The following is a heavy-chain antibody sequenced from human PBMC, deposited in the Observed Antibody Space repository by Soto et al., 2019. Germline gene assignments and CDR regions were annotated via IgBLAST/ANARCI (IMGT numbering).Heavy chain of an antibody. V-gene: IGHV3-30*18. J-gene: IGHJ6*02. D-gene: IGHD1-7*01. CDR1: GFTFSSYG. Sequence: QVQLVESGGGVVQPGRSLRLSCAASGFTFSSYGMHWVRQAPGKGLEWVAVISYDGSNKYYADSVKGRFTISRDNSKNTMDLQMNSLSAEATAVYYCAKMDNWNYGYYYGMDVWGQGTTVAVSS. CDR2: ISYDGSNK. CDR3: AKMDNWNYGYYYGMDV.